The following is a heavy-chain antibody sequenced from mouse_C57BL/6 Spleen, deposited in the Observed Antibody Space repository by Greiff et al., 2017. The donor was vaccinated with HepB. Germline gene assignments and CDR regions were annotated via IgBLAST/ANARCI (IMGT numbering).Heavy chain of an antibody. J-gene: IGHJ4*01. Sequence: EVKVVESGGGLVQSGRSLRLSCATSGFTFSDFYMEWVRQAPGKGLEWIAASRNKANDYTTEYSASVKGRFIVSRDTSQSILYLQMNALRAEDTAIYYCARDEGDYWGQGTSVTVSS. V-gene: IGHV7-1*01. CDR2: SRNKANDYTT. CDR1: GFTFSDFY. CDR3: ARDEGDY.